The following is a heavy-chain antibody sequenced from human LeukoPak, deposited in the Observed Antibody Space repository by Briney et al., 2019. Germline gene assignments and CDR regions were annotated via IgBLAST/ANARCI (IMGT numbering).Heavy chain of an antibody. CDR1: GFTFSSYS. J-gene: IGHJ4*02. CDR2: ISSSSSYI. D-gene: IGHD6-13*01. Sequence: GGSLRLSCAASGFTFSSYSMNWVRQAPGKGLEWVSSISSSSSYIYYADSVKGRFTISRDNTKNSLYLQMNSLRAEDTAVYYCARAGYSSSWYPYYFDYWGQGTLVTVSS. V-gene: IGHV3-21*01. CDR3: ARAGYSSSWYPYYFDY.